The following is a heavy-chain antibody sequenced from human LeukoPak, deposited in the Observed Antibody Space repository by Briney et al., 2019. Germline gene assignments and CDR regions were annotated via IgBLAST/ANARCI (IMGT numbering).Heavy chain of an antibody. CDR3: ARVRWLHAYYSYYYMDV. Sequence: SETLSLTCTVSDDSINTYYWSWIRQPPGKGLEWIGYIYHSGSTNYNPSLRSRVTISVDTSKSQLSLKPNSVTAADTAVYFCARVRWLHAYYSYYYMDVWGRGTTVTVSS. CDR1: DDSINTYY. V-gene: IGHV4-59*01. CDR2: IYHSGST. D-gene: IGHD3-22*01. J-gene: IGHJ6*03.